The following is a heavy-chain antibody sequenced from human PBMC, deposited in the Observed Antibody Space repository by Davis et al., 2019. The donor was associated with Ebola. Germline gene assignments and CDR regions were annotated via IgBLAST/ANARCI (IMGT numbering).Heavy chain of an antibody. V-gene: IGHV4-4*07. CDR3: ARAGDYDYGDYGGEV. CDR2: IYTSGST. J-gene: IGHJ6*02. D-gene: IGHD4-17*01. CDR1: GGSISSYY. Sequence: PGGSLRLSCTVSGGSISSYYWSWIRQPAGKGLEWIGRIYTSGSTNYNPSLKSRVTMSVDTSKNQFSLKLSSVTAADTAVYYCARAGDYDYGDYGGEVWGQGTTVTVSS.